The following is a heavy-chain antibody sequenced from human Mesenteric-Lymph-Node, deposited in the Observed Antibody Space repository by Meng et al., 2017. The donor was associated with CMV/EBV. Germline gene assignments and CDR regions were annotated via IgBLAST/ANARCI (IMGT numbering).Heavy chain of an antibody. Sequence: SGYSFNRYWIAWARQMPGKGLEWMGMIYPGDSDTRYSPSFQGQVTISADKSIGTAYLQWNSLKASDTATYFCARRLKMSTNTHHCDYWGQGTLVTVSS. CDR2: IYPGDSDT. J-gene: IGHJ4*02. V-gene: IGHV5-51*01. CDR1: GYSFNRYW. CDR3: ARRLKMSTNTHHCDY. D-gene: IGHD5-24*01.